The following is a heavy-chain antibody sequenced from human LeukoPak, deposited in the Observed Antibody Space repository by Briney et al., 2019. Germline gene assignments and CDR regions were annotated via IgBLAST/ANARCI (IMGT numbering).Heavy chain of an antibody. CDR1: GGSISSSSDY. D-gene: IGHD3-22*01. V-gene: IGHV4-39*07. CDR3: ARPNYYDFHFDI. Sequence: PSETLSLTCTVSGGSISSSSDYWGWIRQPPGKGLEWIGSIYYSGSTYYNPSLKSRVTISVDTSKNQFSLKLSSVTAADTAVYYCARPNYYDFHFDIWGQGTMVTVSS. CDR2: IYYSGST. J-gene: IGHJ3*02.